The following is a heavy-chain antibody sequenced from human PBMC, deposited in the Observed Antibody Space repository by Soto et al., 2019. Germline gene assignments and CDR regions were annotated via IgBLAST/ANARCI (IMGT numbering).Heavy chain of an antibody. Sequence: QVHLVESGGGAVQPGRSLRLSCAASGFTFSTYGMHWVRQAPGKGLEWVAVTWYDGSNSFYADSVKGRFTISRDNSKRTLYLQMDRVRVEDTAVYYCARDCSGGSCYYLDNWGQGTLVTVSS. V-gene: IGHV3-33*01. CDR1: GFTFSTYG. CDR3: ARDCSGGSCYYLDN. J-gene: IGHJ4*02. CDR2: TWYDGSNS. D-gene: IGHD2-15*01.